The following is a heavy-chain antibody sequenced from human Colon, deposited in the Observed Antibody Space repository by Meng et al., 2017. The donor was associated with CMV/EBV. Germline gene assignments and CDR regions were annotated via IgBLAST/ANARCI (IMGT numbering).Heavy chain of an antibody. D-gene: IGHD3-9*01. CDR2: IHPNSGGT. CDR3: ARDIEEVSHYDFLTGFPAFDP. V-gene: IGHV1-2*02. J-gene: IGHJ5*02. Sequence: ASVKVSCKPSGCTFTAYYLHWVRQAPGQALEWMGWIHPNSGGTNYAQKFQGRVTMTTDTSITTVYMELSSLRSDDTAVYYCARDIEEVSHYDFLTGFPAFDPWGQGTLVTVSS. CDR1: GCTFTAYY.